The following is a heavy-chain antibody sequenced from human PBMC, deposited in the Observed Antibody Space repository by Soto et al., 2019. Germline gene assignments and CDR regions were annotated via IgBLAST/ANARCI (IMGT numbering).Heavy chain of an antibody. CDR1: GYTFTSYG. CDR2: ISAYNGNT. V-gene: IGHV1-18*01. D-gene: IGHD2-2*01. J-gene: IGHJ3*02. Sequence: ASVKVSCKASGYTFTSYGISWVRQAPGQGHEWMGWISAYNGNTNYAQKLQGRVTMTTDTSTSTAYMELGSLRSDDTAVYYCASVMGLGYCSSTSCPGNAFDIWGQGTMVTVSS. CDR3: ASVMGLGYCSSTSCPGNAFDI.